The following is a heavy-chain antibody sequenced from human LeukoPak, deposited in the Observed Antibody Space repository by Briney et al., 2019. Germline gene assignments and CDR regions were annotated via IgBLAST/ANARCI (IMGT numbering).Heavy chain of an antibody. V-gene: IGHV3-23*01. CDR3: TTDHYRTGTTFNFDY. CDR2: ISGSGVAT. Sequence: QPGGSLRLSCAASGFTFSSYAMTWVRQAPGKGLEWVSSISGSGVATYSADSVKGRFTISRDNSKNTLYLQMNSLRAEDTAVYYCTTDHYRTGTTFNFDYWGQGTLVTVSS. D-gene: IGHD1-1*01. J-gene: IGHJ4*02. CDR1: GFTFSSYA.